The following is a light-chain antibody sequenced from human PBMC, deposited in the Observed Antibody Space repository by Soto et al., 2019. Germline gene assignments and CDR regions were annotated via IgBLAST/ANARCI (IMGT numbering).Light chain of an antibody. CDR3: QKYNSALT. V-gene: IGKV1-27*01. CDR1: QGISNY. J-gene: IGKJ4*01. CDR2: AAS. Sequence: DIQMTQSPSSLSASVGDRVTITCRGSQGISNYLAWYQQKPGKVPKLLIYAASTLQSGVPSRFSGSGSGTDFTLTISSLQPEDVATYYCQKYNSALTFGGGTKVEIK.